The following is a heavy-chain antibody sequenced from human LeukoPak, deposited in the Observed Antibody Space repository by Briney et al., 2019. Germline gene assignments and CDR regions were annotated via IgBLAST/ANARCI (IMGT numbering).Heavy chain of an antibody. Sequence: PGRSLRLSCAASGFTFTNYGFLWVRQAPGKGLEWVAVIWYDGSKRYYVDSVKGRFTISRDNSKNTVYLQMNSLRAEDTAVYYCAREGFDPWGQGTLVTVSS. CDR2: IWYDGSKR. CDR1: GFTFTNYG. V-gene: IGHV3-33*01. CDR3: AREGFDP. J-gene: IGHJ5*02.